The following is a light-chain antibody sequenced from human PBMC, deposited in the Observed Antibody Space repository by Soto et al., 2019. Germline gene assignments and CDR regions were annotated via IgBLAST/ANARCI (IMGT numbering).Light chain of an antibody. CDR2: DVN. J-gene: IGLJ1*01. CDR3: CSYAGSNSYV. Sequence: QSALTQPRSVSGSPGQSVTISCTGTSSDVGGCNCVSWYQQHPGKAPKLMIYDVNKRPSGVPDRFSGSKSGNTASLTISGLQAEDEADYYCCSYAGSNSYVFGAWAKVTVL. V-gene: IGLV2-11*01. CDR1: SSDVGGCNC.